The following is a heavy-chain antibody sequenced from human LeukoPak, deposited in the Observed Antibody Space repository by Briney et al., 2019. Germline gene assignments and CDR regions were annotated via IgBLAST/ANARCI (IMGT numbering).Heavy chain of an antibody. D-gene: IGHD3-10*01. CDR3: ARAAYYGDPYDY. CDR2: IYYSGST. J-gene: IGHJ4*02. Sequence: SQTLSLTCTVSGGSISSGDYSWSWIRQPPGEGLEWIGYIYYSGSTYYNPSLKSRVTISVDTSKNQFSLKLSSVTAADTAVYYCARAAYYGDPYDYWGQGTLVTVSS. CDR1: GGSISSGDYS. V-gene: IGHV4-30-4*01.